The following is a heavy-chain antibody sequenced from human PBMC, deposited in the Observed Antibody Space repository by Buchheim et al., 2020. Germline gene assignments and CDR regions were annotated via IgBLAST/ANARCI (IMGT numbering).Heavy chain of an antibody. Sequence: EVQLLESGGGLVQPGGSLRLSCEASGLDFKNYAMSWVRQAPGKGLEWVSTIHDRGGTTFYADSVEGRFTISRDNSKNTLYLQMNSLRAEDTAIYYCAKNPYGSGSHWFDPWGQGT. CDR2: IHDRGGTT. CDR3: AKNPYGSGSHWFDP. V-gene: IGHV3-23*01. CDR1: GLDFKNYA. D-gene: IGHD3-10*01. J-gene: IGHJ5*02.